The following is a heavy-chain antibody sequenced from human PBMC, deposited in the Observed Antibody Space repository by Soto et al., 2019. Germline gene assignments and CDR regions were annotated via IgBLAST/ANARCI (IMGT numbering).Heavy chain of an antibody. Sequence: ASVKVSCKTSGYSFTKYGLHWVRQAPGQRLEWMGWINPGNGDTKYSQKFQGSVTITRDTSATTAYMELSSLRSEDSAVCYCARTVCSSTSCYNYYYYGMDFWGQGTTVTVSS. CDR3: ARTVCSSTSCYNYYYYGMDF. CDR2: INPGNGDT. CDR1: GYSFTKYG. V-gene: IGHV1-3*01. J-gene: IGHJ6*02. D-gene: IGHD2-2*01.